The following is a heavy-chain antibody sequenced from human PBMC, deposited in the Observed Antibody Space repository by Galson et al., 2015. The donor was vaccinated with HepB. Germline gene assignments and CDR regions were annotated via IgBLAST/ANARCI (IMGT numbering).Heavy chain of an antibody. CDR3: ARNNSDNIGFDI. V-gene: IGHV1-18*01. CDR1: GHTFTSFG. CDR2: ISGYNDNT. D-gene: IGHD1/OR15-1a*01. Sequence: SVKVSCKASGHTFTSFGISWVRQAPGQGLEWMGWISGYNDNTNYAQKFQGRVTMTTDTSTNTAYMELRSLTFDETAVCYCARNNSDNIGFDIWGQGTMVTVSS. J-gene: IGHJ3*02.